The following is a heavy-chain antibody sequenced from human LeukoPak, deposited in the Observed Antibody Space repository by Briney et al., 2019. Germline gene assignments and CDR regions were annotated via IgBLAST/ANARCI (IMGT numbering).Heavy chain of an antibody. Sequence: SETLSLTCTVSGGSISSHYWSWIRQPPGKGLEWIGYIYYSGSTNYNPSLKSRVTISVDTSKNQFSLKLSSVTAADTAVHYCARDGDSWGQGPLITVSS. J-gene: IGHJ4*02. V-gene: IGHV4-59*11. CDR2: IYYSGST. CDR1: GGSISSHY. CDR3: ARDGDS.